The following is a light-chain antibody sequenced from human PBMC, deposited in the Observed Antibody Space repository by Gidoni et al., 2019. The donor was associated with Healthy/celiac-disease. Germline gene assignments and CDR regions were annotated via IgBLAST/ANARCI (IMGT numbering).Light chain of an antibody. J-gene: IGKJ3*01. CDR1: QDISNY. CDR2: DAS. V-gene: IGKV1-33*01. CDR3: QQYANLPPFT. Sequence: SASVGDRVTITCQASQDISNYLNWYQQKPGKAPKLLIYDASNSETGVPSRFSGSGSGTDFTFTISSLQPEDIATYYCQQYANLPPFTFGPGTKVEIK.